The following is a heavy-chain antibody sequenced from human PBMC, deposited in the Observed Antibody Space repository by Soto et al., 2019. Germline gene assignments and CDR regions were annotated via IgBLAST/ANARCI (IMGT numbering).Heavy chain of an antibody. CDR1: CDSISSSSYF. Sequence: SETLSLTCTVSCDSISSSSYFWGWIRQPPGKGLEWIGYIYYSGTAYYNPSLKSRVTISVDTSKNQFSLKLSSVTAADTAVYYCARSFGSGSYNPWGQGSLVTVSS. J-gene: IGHJ5*02. CDR3: ARSFGSGSYNP. D-gene: IGHD3-10*01. V-gene: IGHV4-39*01. CDR2: IYYSGTA.